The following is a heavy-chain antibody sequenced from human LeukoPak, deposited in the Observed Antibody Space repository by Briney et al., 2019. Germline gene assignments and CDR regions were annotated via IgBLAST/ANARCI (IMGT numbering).Heavy chain of an antibody. Sequence: SETLSLTCTVSGGSISDNYWSWIRQPPGKGLEWIGYAYYSGHTNYNSSLKSRVTMSLDTSKSQFSLRLSSVTAADTAVYFCARHSFATAFDYWGPGTLVTVSS. CDR1: GGSISDNY. D-gene: IGHD2-15*01. V-gene: IGHV4-59*08. CDR2: AYYSGHT. CDR3: ARHSFATAFDY. J-gene: IGHJ4*02.